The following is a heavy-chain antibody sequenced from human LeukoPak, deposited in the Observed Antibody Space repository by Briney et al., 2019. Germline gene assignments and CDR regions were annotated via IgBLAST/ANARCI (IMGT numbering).Heavy chain of an antibody. CDR1: GFTFSSYS. CDR3: ARDLYKWIQLWGHRPGYYMDV. V-gene: IGHV3-21*01. J-gene: IGHJ6*03. D-gene: IGHD5-18*01. CDR2: ISSSSSYI. Sequence: SGGSLRLSCAASGFTFSSYSMNWVRQAPGKGLEWVSSISSSSSYIYYADSVKGRFTISRDNAKNSLYLQMNSLRAEDTAVYYCARDLYKWIQLWGHRPGYYMDVRGKGTTVTISS.